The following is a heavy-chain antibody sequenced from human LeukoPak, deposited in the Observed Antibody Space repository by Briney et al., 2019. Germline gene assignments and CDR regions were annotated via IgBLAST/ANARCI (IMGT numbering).Heavy chain of an antibody. J-gene: IGHJ3*02. CDR3: ARSDYHNSGSHTVFDAFDI. V-gene: IGHV4-59*01. CDR1: GGSISNYY. D-gene: IGHD3-10*01. CDR2: VHYSGNT. Sequence: SETLSLTCIVSGGSISNYYWSWMRQPPRKGLEWVGYVHYSGNTNYNPSLKSRVTISVDTSKNQFSLKLSSVTAADTAVYYCARSDYHNSGSHTVFDAFDIWGQGTRVTVSS.